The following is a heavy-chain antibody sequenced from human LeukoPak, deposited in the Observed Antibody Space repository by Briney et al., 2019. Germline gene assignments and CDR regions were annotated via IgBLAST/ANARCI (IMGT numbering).Heavy chain of an antibody. J-gene: IGHJ4*02. CDR2: IYSGGST. CDR3: ARAPFYYDSSGYYDY. Sequence: GRSLRLSCAASGFTVSSNYMSWVRQAPGKGLEWVSVIYSGGSTYYADSVKGRFTISRDNSKNTLYLQMNSLRAEDTAVYYCARAPFYYDSSGYYDYWGQGTLVTVSS. CDR1: GFTVSSNY. V-gene: IGHV3-53*01. D-gene: IGHD3-22*01.